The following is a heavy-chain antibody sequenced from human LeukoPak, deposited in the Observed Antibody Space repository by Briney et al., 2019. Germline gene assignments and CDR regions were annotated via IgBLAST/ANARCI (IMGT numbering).Heavy chain of an antibody. CDR1: GGSISCYY. V-gene: IGHV4-4*07. Sequence: SETLSLTWTVSGGSISCYYRSWIRQPAGEGLGWIGRIYTSGSTNYNPSLKSRVTMSVDTSKNQFSLKLSSVTAADTAVYYCARGPSGSYLGGYDYWGQGTLVTVSS. D-gene: IGHD1-26*01. J-gene: IGHJ4*02. CDR3: ARGPSGSYLGGYDY. CDR2: IYTSGST.